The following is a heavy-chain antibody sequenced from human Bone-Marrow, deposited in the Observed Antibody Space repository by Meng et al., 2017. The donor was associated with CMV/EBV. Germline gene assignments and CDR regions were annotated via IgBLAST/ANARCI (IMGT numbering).Heavy chain of an antibody. CDR3: ARGDSNSWNKLHYYYYYGMDV. CDR2: LKPNSGGT. D-gene: IGHD6-13*01. Sequence: ASVKVSCKASGYTFTGYYMHWVRQAPGQGLEWMGWLKPNSGGTNYAQKFQGRVTMTRDTSISTAYMELSRLRSDDTAVYYCARGDSNSWNKLHYYYYYGMDVWGQGPTVTVSS. J-gene: IGHJ6*01. V-gene: IGHV1-2*02. CDR1: GYTFTGYY.